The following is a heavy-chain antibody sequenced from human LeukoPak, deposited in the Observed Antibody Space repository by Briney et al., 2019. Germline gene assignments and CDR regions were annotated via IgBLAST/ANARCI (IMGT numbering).Heavy chain of an antibody. CDR2: INPNSGGT. J-gene: IGHJ4*02. V-gene: IGHV1-2*02. CDR1: GYTFTGYY. CDR3: ARGGRLGYCSGGSCYVDY. Sequence: ASVKVSCKASGYTFTGYYMHWVRQAPGQGLEWMGWINPNSGGTNYAQKFQGRVTMTRDTSISTAYMELSSLTSDDTAVYYCARGGRLGYCSGGSCYVDYWGQGSLVTVSS. D-gene: IGHD2-15*01.